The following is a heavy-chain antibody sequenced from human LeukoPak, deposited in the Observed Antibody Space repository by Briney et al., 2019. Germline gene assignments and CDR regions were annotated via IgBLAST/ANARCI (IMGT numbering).Heavy chain of an antibody. Sequence: GASVKVSCKASGGTFSSYAISWVRQAPGQGLEWMGGIIPIFGTANYAQKLQGRVTITADESPRRAYMELRSLRSEDPAVYYCARGWGYCSSTSCHLRAFDYWGQGTLVTVSS. CDR1: GGTFSSYA. V-gene: IGHV1-69*13. J-gene: IGHJ4*02. CDR3: ARGWGYCSSTSCHLRAFDY. D-gene: IGHD2-2*01. CDR2: IIPIFGTA.